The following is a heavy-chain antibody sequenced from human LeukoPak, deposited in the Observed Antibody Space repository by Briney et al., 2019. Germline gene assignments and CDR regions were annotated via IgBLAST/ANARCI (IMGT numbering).Heavy chain of an antibody. CDR3: AKDKAVAGTSGYYYGMDV. Sequence: GGSLRLSCAASGFTLDDYAMHWVRQAPGKGLEWVSLISWDGGSTYYADSVKGRFTISRDNSKNSLYLQMNSLRAEDTALYYCAKDKAVAGTSGYYYGMDVWGKGTTVTVSS. D-gene: IGHD6-19*01. V-gene: IGHV3-43D*04. CDR1: GFTLDDYA. J-gene: IGHJ6*04. CDR2: ISWDGGST.